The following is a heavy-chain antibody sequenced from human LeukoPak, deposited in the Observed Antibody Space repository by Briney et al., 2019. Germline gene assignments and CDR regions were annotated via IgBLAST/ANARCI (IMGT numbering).Heavy chain of an antibody. CDR1: GFPFSSST. CDR2: ITYDGSNT. Sequence: GGPLRLSCATSGFPFSSSTMRWVRQAPGKGLEGVAFITYDGSNTYYRDSVEGRFTISRDDSKNTVYLQMNSLRAEDTCVYYCAGSSSTACSYFDYWGQGILVTVSS. D-gene: IGHD3-10*02. J-gene: IGHJ4*02. V-gene: IGHV3-30*04. CDR3: AGSSSTACSYFDY.